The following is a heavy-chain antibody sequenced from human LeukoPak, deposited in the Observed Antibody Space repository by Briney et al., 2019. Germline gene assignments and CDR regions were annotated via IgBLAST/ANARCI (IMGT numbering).Heavy chain of an antibody. CDR3: AKARLLTYYYDSSGYLFDY. CDR1: GFTFGSYA. J-gene: IGHJ4*02. D-gene: IGHD3-22*01. CDR2: ISGSGGST. V-gene: IGHV3-23*01. Sequence: GGSLRLSCAASGFTFGSYAMSWVRQAPGKGLEWVSAISGSGGSTYYADSVRGRFTISRDNSKNTLYLQMNSLRAEDTAVYYCAKARLLTYYYDSSGYLFDYWGQGTLVTVSS.